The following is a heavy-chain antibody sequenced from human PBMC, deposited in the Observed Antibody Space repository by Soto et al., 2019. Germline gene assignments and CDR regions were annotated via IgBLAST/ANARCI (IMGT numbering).Heavy chain of an antibody. CDR3: ARATDYYDFWSGRN. Sequence: PSQTLSLTCAISGDTVSSKSAALNWIGQSPSRGLEWLGRTYYRSKWYIDYAESVKSRITINPDTSKNQVSLQLNSVTPEDTAVYYCARATDYYDFWSGRNWGQGTLVTVSS. J-gene: IGHJ4*02. CDR2: TYYRSKWYI. V-gene: IGHV6-1*01. CDR1: GDTVSSKSAA. D-gene: IGHD3-3*01.